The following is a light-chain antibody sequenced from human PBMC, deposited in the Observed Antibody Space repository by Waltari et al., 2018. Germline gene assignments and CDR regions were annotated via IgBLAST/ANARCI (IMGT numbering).Light chain of an antibody. V-gene: IGKV1-8*01. Sequence: AIRITQSPSSPSASTGDGVTIPCRASQSISSYLAWYQQKPGKAPKVLIYAASTLQSGVPSRFSGSGSGTDFTLTISCLQSEDFAIYYCQQYYSSPATFGQGTKVEIK. J-gene: IGKJ1*01. CDR3: QQYYSSPAT. CDR2: AAS. CDR1: QSISSY.